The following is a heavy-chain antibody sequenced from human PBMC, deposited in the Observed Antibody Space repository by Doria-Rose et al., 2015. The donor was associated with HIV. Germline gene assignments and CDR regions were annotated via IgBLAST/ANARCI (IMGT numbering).Heavy chain of an antibody. J-gene: IGHJ4*02. D-gene: IGHD2-2*01. CDR3: ARGFSKLRGDS. CDR1: GYTFTSYD. Sequence: SFKASGYTFTSYDINWVRQATGQGLEWMGWINPNSGNTGYAQKFQGRVTMTRNTSISTAYMELSSLTSEDTAVYFCARGFSKLRGDSWGQGTLVTVSS. CDR2: INPNSGNT. V-gene: IGHV1-8*02.